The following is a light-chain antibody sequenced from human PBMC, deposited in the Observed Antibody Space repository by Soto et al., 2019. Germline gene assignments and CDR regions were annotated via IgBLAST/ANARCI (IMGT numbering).Light chain of an antibody. CDR2: GNS. V-gene: IGLV1-40*01. CDR1: SSNIGAGYD. Sequence: QLVLTQPPSVSGAPGQRVTISCTGSSSNIGAGYDIHWYQQLPGTAPKLLIYGNSNRPSGVPDRFSGSKSGTSASLAITGLQAEDEADYYCQSYDSGLSARVFGGGTKLTVL. CDR3: QSYDSGLSARV. J-gene: IGLJ3*02.